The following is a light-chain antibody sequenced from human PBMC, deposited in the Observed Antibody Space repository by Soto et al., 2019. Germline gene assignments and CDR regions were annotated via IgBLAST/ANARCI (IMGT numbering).Light chain of an antibody. Sequence: EIVMTQSPATLSVSPGERATLSCRASQSVSSNLAWYQQKPGQAPRLLIYGASTRATGIPARFSGSASGTEFPLTISSLQSEDFAVYYCQQYNNWPPNTFGQGTKLEIK. CDR2: GAS. CDR1: QSVSSN. CDR3: QQYNNWPPNT. V-gene: IGKV3-15*01. J-gene: IGKJ2*01.